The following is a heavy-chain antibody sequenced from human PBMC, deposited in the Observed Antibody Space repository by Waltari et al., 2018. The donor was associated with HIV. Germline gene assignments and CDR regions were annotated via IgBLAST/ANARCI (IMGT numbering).Heavy chain of an antibody. J-gene: IGHJ4*02. CDR1: GYTFTSYG. Sequence: QVQLVQSGAEVKKPGPSVTVSCKASGYTFTSYGISWVRQAPGQGLEWMGWISTYNGNTNYAQKLQGRVTMTTDTSTNTAYMDLRSLRSDDTAVYYCAREMYDTSGYYYFDYWGQGTLVTVSS. V-gene: IGHV1-18*01. D-gene: IGHD3-22*01. CDR3: AREMYDTSGYYYFDY. CDR2: ISTYNGNT.